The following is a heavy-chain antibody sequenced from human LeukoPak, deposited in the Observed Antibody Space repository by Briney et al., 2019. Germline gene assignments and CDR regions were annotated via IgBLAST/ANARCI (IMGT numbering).Heavy chain of an antibody. Sequence: ASVKVSCKASGYTFTAYYLHWVRQAPGQGLEWMGWVSPKSGGTSYARKFQGRVTMTGDTSITTAYMELSSLTSDDTAMYYCARDGIYSTSFDAYDIWGQGTMVTVSS. CDR3: ARDGIYSTSFDAYDI. J-gene: IGHJ3*02. CDR1: GYTFTAYY. V-gene: IGHV1-2*02. CDR2: VSPKSGGT. D-gene: IGHD6-6*01.